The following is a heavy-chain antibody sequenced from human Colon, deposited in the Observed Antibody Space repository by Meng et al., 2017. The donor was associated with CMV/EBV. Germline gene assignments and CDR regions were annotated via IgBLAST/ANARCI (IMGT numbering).Heavy chain of an antibody. J-gene: IGHJ5*02. V-gene: IGHV7-4-1*02. CDR1: GYTFTNYV. CDR2: INTNTGNP. D-gene: IGHD2-21*02. CDR3: ARSVTNWFDP. Sequence: KVSCKASGYTFTNYVMNWVRRAPGQGLEWMGWINTNTGNPTYAQGFTGRFVFSLDTSVNTAYLQISSLKAEDTAVYYCARSVTNWFDPWGQGTLVTVSS.